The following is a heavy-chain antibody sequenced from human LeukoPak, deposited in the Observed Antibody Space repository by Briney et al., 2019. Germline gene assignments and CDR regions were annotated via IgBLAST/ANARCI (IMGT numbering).Heavy chain of an antibody. CDR3: ARDPTSEISVPHYFDD. CDR2: VNHRGMT. CDR1: GGAFSGYH. Sequence: SETLSLTCAVYGGAFSGYHWNWIRQAPGKGLEWIGEVNHRGMTNYNPSLKSRVIISADMSKNQFSLKLDSVTAADTAIYYCARDPTSEISVPHYFDDWGQGTLVTVSS. D-gene: IGHD5/OR15-5a*01. J-gene: IGHJ4*02. V-gene: IGHV4-34*01.